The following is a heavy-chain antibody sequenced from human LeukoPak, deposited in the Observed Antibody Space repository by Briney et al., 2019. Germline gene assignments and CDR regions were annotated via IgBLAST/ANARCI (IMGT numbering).Heavy chain of an antibody. D-gene: IGHD4-11*01. CDR1: GGSISSYY. Sequence: SETLSLTCTVSGGSISSYYWSWIRQPPGKGLEWIGYIYYSGSTNYNPSLKSRVTISVDTSKNQFSLKLSSVTAADTAVYYCARVSTRNDAFDIWGQGTMVTVSS. CDR3: ARVSTRNDAFDI. J-gene: IGHJ3*02. V-gene: IGHV4-59*01. CDR2: IYYSGST.